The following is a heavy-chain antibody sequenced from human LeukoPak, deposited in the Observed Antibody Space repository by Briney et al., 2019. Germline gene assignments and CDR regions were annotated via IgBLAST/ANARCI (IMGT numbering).Heavy chain of an antibody. CDR3: AGAIVGAATNFEI. CDR1: GYSFISYW. J-gene: IGHJ3*02. D-gene: IGHD1-26*01. CDR2: IYPGDFDA. V-gene: IGHV5-51*01. Sequence: GESLKISCKGSGYSFISYWIAWVRQRPGKGLEWMGLIYPGDFDARYSPAFQGQVTISADKSISTAYLQWSSLQASDSAMYYCAGAIVGAATNFEIWGQGTMVTVTP.